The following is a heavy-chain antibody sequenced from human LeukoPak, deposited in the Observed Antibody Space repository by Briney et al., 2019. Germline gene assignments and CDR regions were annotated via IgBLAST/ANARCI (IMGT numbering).Heavy chain of an antibody. D-gene: IGHD3-10*01. V-gene: IGHV5-51*01. CDR2: IYPDDSDT. Sequence: GESLKISCKGSGYRFTNYWIGWVRQMPGKGLEWMGIIYPDDSDTRYSPSFQGQVTISADKSISTAYLQWSSLKASDTAMYYCAGRITTSLFDYWGQGTLVTVSS. CDR3: AGRITTSLFDY. CDR1: GYRFTNYW. J-gene: IGHJ4*02.